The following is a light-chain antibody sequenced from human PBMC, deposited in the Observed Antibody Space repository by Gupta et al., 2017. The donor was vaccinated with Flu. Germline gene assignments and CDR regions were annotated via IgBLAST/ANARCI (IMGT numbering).Light chain of an antibody. Sequence: DIVMTQSPDSLAVSLGERATINCRSSQTILYNSNNKNYLAWYQQKPGQPPKLLIYWASSRESGVPDRFSGSGSGTDFTLTISSLQAEDVAIYYCQQYYRTPNTFGGGTKLEIK. CDR3: QQYYRTPNT. CDR2: WAS. J-gene: IGKJ4*01. V-gene: IGKV4-1*01. CDR1: QTILYNSNNKNY.